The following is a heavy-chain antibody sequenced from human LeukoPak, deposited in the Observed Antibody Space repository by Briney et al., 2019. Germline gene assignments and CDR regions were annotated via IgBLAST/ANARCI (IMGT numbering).Heavy chain of an antibody. Sequence: TSETLSLTCAVYGGSFSGYYWSWIRQPPGKGLEWIGEINHSGSTNYNPSLKSRVTISVDTSKNQFSLKLSSVTAADTAVYYCARRSGSYSYWGQGTLVTVSS. CDR3: ARRSGSYSY. CDR2: INHSGST. V-gene: IGHV4-34*01. J-gene: IGHJ4*02. CDR1: GGSFSGYY. D-gene: IGHD1-26*01.